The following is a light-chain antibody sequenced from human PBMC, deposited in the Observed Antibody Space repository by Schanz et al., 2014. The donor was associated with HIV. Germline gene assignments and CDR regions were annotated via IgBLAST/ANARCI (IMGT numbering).Light chain of an antibody. CDR2: ADY. CDR3: ATWHSSLREVV. CDR1: ALNVGHNF. Sequence: QSVLTQSPSVSAAPGQRVTISCSGGALNVGHNFVSWYQQFPGTAPKLLIFADYQRPSEIPDRISGSKTGTSATLAINGLQTGDEADYYCATWHSSLREVVFGGGTKLTVL. V-gene: IGLV1-51*01. J-gene: IGLJ2*01.